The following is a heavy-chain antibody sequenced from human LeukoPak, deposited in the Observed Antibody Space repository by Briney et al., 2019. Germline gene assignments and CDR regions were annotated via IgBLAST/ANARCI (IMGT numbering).Heavy chain of an antibody. V-gene: IGHV3-7*01. Sequence: GGSLRLSCAASGFTFDDYGMSWVRQAPGKGLEWVANINEDGGERHYVDSVKGRFTISRDNAKNSLYLQMNSLRAEDTAVYYCARGGNLENWGGGTLVTVSS. D-gene: IGHD1-14*01. J-gene: IGHJ4*02. CDR1: GFTFDDYG. CDR3: ARGGNLEN. CDR2: INEDGGER.